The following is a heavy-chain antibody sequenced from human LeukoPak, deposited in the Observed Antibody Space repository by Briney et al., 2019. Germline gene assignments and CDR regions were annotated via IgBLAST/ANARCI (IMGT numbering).Heavy chain of an antibody. Sequence: GGSLRLSCAASGFTFSNAWMSWVRQAPGKGLEWVGRIKSKTDGGTTDYAAPVKGRFTISRDDSKNTLYLQMNSLKVEDTAVYYCARDGQFISGWYEDFWGQGTLVTVSS. CDR2: IKSKTDGGTT. J-gene: IGHJ4*02. V-gene: IGHV3-15*01. CDR1: GFTFSNAW. D-gene: IGHD6-19*01. CDR3: ARDGQFISGWYEDF.